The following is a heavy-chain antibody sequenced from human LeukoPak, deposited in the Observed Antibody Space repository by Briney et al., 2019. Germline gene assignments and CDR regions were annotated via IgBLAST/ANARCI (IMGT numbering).Heavy chain of an antibody. Sequence: GESLKISCKGSGYSFTSYWIGWVRQMPGKGLEWMGIIYPGDSDTRYSPSFQGQVTISADKSISTAYLQWSSLKASDTAMCYCARGINYDILTGSYYYYGMDVWGQGTTVTVSS. J-gene: IGHJ6*02. V-gene: IGHV5-51*01. D-gene: IGHD3-9*01. CDR1: GYSFTSYW. CDR3: ARGINYDILTGSYYYYGMDV. CDR2: IYPGDSDT.